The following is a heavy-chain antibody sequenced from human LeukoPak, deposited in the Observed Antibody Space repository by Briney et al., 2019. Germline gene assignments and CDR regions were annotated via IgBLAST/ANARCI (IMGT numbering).Heavy chain of an antibody. CDR2: INHSGST. CDR3: ARIEHRVSQSYFFDF. J-gene: IGHJ4*02. CDR1: GGSFSGYY. Sequence: PSETLSLTCAVYGGSFSGYYWSWIRQPPGKGLERIGEINHSGSTNYNPSLKSRVTISVDTSKNQFSLKLSSVTAADTAVYYCARIEHRVSQSYFFDFWGQGSLVTVSS. V-gene: IGHV4-34*01. D-gene: IGHD6-13*01.